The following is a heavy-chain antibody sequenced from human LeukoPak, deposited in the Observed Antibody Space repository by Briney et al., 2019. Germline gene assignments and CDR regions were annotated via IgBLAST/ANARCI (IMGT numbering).Heavy chain of an antibody. CDR2: INPNSGGT. CDR1: GYTFTGYY. J-gene: IGHJ4*02. CDR3: ARSRAGDSSGYFRPRYYFDY. V-gene: IGHV1-2*02. Sequence: ASVKVSCKASGYTFTGYYMHWVRQAPGQGLEWMGWINPNSGGTNYAQKFQGRVTITADESTSTAYMELSSLRSEDTAVYYCARSRAGDSSGYFRPRYYFDYWGQGTLVTVSS. D-gene: IGHD3-22*01.